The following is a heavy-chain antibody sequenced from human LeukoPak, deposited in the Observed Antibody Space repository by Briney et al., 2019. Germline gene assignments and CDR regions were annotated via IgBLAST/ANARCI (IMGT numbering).Heavy chain of an antibody. D-gene: IGHD3/OR15-3a*01. CDR3: ARVRTGEGFDI. CDR2: IYYSGTT. Sequence: SETLSLTCTVSGGSISSGGYYWSWIRQPPGKGLEWIGYIYYSGTTYYNPSLKSRVSISVDTSKNQFSLKLSSVTAADTAVYFCARVRTGEGFDIWGQGTMVTVSS. V-gene: IGHV4-30-4*08. J-gene: IGHJ3*02. CDR1: GGSISSGGYY.